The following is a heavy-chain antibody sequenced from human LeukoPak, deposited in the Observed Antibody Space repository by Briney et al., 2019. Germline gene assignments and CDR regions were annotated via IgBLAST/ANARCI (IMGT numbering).Heavy chain of an antibody. D-gene: IGHD3-3*01. CDR2: INQDGSKQ. CDR1: GFTFSSSW. Sequence: PGGSLRLSCSASGFTFSSSWMNWVRQAPGKGLEWVANINQDGSKQNYVDSVKGRFTVSRDNAKTSLYLQMNSLRAEDTAIYYCARESEYDFWTGSYFDYWGQGTLVTVSS. V-gene: IGHV3-7*01. J-gene: IGHJ4*02. CDR3: ARESEYDFWTGSYFDY.